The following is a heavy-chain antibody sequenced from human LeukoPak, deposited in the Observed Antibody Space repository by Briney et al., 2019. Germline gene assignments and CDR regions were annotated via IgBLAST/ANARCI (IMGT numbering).Heavy chain of an antibody. J-gene: IGHJ4*02. CDR3: VRDLDGYRGPSDY. Sequence: TGGSLRLSCAASGFTFSIYWMHWVRQAPGKGLVWVSRINSDGSTTDYADSVKGRFTISRDNAKNTLYLQMNSLRAEDMAVYFCVRDLDGYRGPSDYWGQGTLVTVSS. CDR2: INSDGSTT. CDR1: GFTFSIYW. V-gene: IGHV3-74*01. D-gene: IGHD5-24*01.